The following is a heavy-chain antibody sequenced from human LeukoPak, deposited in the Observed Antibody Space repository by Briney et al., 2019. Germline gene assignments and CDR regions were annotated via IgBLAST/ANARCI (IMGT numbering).Heavy chain of an antibody. CDR1: GDSISIYY. CDR2: IYDSGTT. D-gene: IGHD2-2*01. Sequence: PSETLSLTCIVSGDSISIYYWNWIRQPPGKGLEWIGHIYDSGTTHYNPSLKSRVTISVDTSKNHFSLKLNSVTAADTAVYYCARASIVVVPAAMGISYYYYYMDVWGKGTTVTVSS. J-gene: IGHJ6*03. CDR3: ARASIVVVPAAMGISYYYYYMDV. V-gene: IGHV4-59*08.